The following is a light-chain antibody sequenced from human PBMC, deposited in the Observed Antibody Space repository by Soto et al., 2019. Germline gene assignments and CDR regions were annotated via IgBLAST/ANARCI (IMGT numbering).Light chain of an antibody. V-gene: IGKV3-11*01. CDR3: QQRSNWPPLT. CDR2: DAS. J-gene: IGKJ4*01. Sequence: EIVLTQSPATLSLSPGERATLSCRASQSVSSYLAWYQQKPGQAPMLLIYDASNRATGIPARFSGSGSGTDFTLTISSLEPEDFAVYYCQQRSNWPPLTFGGGTKVELK. CDR1: QSVSSY.